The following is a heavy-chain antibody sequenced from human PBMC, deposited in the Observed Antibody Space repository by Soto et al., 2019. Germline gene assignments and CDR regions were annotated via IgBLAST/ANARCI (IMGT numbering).Heavy chain of an antibody. J-gene: IGHJ6*02. CDR2: IGTAGDT. CDR3: ARALYCGGDGYSLHYYYYYGMDV. CDR1: GFTFSSYD. V-gene: IGHV3-13*01. Sequence: EVQLVESGGGLVQPGGSLRLSCAASGFTFSSYDMHWVRQATGKGLEWVSAIGTAGDTYYPGSVKGRFTISRENAKNSLYLQMNSLRAEDTAVYYCARALYCGGDGYSLHYYYYYGMDVWGQGTTVTVSS. D-gene: IGHD2-21*02.